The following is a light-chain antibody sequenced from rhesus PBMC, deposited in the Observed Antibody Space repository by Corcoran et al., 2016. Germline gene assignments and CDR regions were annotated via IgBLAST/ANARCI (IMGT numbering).Light chain of an antibody. J-gene: IGKJ2*01. CDR2: KAS. CDR3: QQYSSRYS. Sequence: DIQMTQSPSSLSASVGDTVTITCRASQGISSWLAWYQQKPGKAPKLLIYKASSLQRGVPSRFSGSGSGTDFTLTISSLQSEDFATYYCQQYSSRYSFGQGTKVEIK. V-gene: IGKV1-22*01. CDR1: QGISSW.